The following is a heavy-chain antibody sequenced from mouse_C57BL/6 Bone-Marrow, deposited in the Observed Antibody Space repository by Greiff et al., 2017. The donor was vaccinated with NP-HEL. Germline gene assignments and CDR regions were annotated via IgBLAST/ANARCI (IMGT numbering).Heavy chain of an antibody. Sequence: QVQLQQPGTELVKPGASVKLSCKASGYTFTSYWMHWVKQRPGQGLEWIGNINPSNGGTNYNEKFKSKATLTVDKSSSTAYMQLSSLTSEDSAVYYCARLGGRFGSSPPYAMDYWGQGTSVTVSS. D-gene: IGHD1-1*01. CDR2: INPSNGGT. CDR3: ARLGGRFGSSPPYAMDY. V-gene: IGHV1-53*01. J-gene: IGHJ4*01. CDR1: GYTFTSYW.